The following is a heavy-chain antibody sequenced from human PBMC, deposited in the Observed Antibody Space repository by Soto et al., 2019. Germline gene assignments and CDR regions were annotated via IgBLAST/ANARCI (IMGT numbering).Heavy chain of an antibody. Sequence: QVQLQESGPGLVKPSDTLSLTCAVSGYSISSSNWWGWIRQPPGKGLEWIGYIYYSGTTYYNPSLKSRVTMSVDTSKNPCSLKLNSVKGVDTAVYYCAGGEIQGPIDYWGQGTLVTVSS. CDR1: GYSISSSNW. D-gene: IGHD1-26*01. CDR3: AGGEIQGPIDY. CDR2: IYYSGTT. V-gene: IGHV4-28*03. J-gene: IGHJ4*02.